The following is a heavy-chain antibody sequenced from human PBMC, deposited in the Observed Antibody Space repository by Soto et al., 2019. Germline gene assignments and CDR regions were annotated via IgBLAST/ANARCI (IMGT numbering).Heavy chain of an antibody. D-gene: IGHD2-15*01. V-gene: IGHV3-11*06. CDR3: VRGGGGGLFDP. CDR1: GFTFGDSY. CDR2: ISPGSRYP. Sequence: GGPLRLSCAGSGFTFGDSYMSWIRQAPGKGLEWLSYISPGSRYPAYADSVKGRFTISRDNAKRSLYLQMMSLTAEDTAIYYCVRGGGGGLFDPWGQGTMVTVSS. J-gene: IGHJ5*02.